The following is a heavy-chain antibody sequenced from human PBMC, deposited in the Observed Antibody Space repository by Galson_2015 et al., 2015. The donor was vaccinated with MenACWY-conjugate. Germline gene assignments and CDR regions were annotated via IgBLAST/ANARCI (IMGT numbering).Heavy chain of an antibody. CDR1: RFSLSRYS. CDR2: ITSSSSTM. CDR3: ARVGYGESVTPDDY. Sequence: SLRLSCAASRFSLSRYSMNWVRQAPGKGLEWISYITSSSSTMYYADSVKGRFTISRDNAKNSLYLQMNSLRAEDTAVYYCARVGYGESVTPDDYWCRGTLVTVSS. D-gene: IGHD4-17*01. V-gene: IGHV3-48*04. J-gene: IGHJ4*02.